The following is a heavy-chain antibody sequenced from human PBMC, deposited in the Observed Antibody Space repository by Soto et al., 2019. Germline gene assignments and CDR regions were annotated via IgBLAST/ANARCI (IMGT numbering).Heavy chain of an antibody. Sequence: GASVKISCKASGYTFTGYYMHWVRHAPGQALEWMGGINPNSGGTNYAQRFQGLVTRTMGTSMSTAYTQLSMLRSDYTAVYYGAREGVKVDAARVDVYYYYGMDVRRKGRTV. D-gene: IGHD5-18*01. J-gene: IGHJ6*04. V-gene: IGHV1-2*04. CDR3: AREGVKVDAARVDVYYYYGMDV. CDR2: INPNSGGT. CDR1: GYTFTGYY.